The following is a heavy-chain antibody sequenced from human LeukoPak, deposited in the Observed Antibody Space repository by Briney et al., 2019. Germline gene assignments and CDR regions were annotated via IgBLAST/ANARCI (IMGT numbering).Heavy chain of an antibody. J-gene: IGHJ4*02. V-gene: IGHV4-39*07. CDR3: ARPHRSYSRGAFDY. Sequence: PSETLSLTCTVSGGSISSSSYYWGWIRQPPGKGLEWIGEINHSGSTNYNPSLKSRVTISVDTSKNQFSLKLSSVTAADTAVYYCARPHRSYSRGAFDYWGQGTLVTVSS. D-gene: IGHD6-19*01. CDR1: GGSISSSSYY. CDR2: INHSGST.